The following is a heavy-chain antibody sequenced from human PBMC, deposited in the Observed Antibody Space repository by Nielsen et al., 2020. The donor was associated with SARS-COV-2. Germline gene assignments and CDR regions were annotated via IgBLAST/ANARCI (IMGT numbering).Heavy chain of an antibody. J-gene: IGHJ4*02. CDR2: INNDGSST. D-gene: IGHD6-19*01. CDR1: GFILSNHW. V-gene: IGHV3-74*01. Sequence: GGSLRLSCAASGFILSNHWMHWVRQAPGKGLVWVSYINNDGSSTYYADSVKGRFTISRDNSKNTLYLQMNSLRAEDTAVYYCASEIAVAGLDYWGQGTLVTVSS. CDR3: ASEIAVAGLDY.